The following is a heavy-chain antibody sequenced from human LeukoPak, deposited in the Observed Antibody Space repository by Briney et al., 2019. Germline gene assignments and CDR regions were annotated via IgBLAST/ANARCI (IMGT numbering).Heavy chain of an antibody. J-gene: IGHJ6*03. CDR3: FKQKTAYDILTGYTGGYMDV. V-gene: IGHV4-34*01. Sequence: SETLSLTCAVYGGSCSGYYWSWIRQPPGKRLDRIGEINHSESTNYNPSLNSRVTISVDTSKSQFSLKLSSVTAADTAVYFFFKQKTAYDILTGYTGGYMDVWGKGTTVTVSS. CDR1: GGSCSGYY. CDR2: INHSEST. D-gene: IGHD3-9*01.